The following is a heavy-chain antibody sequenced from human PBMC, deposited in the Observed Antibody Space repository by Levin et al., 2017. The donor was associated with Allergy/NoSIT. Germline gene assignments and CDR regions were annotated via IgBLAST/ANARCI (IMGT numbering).Heavy chain of an antibody. J-gene: IGHJ4*02. V-gene: IGHV3-21*04. CDR1: GFTFSNHT. Sequence: GGSLRLSCAASGFTFSNHTMSWVRQAPGKGLDWVSSMSRSSTYIYYADSVKGRFTISRDNAKNSLYLQMNSLRAEDTAMYYCARSDYDSSGYSTVDYWGQGTLVTVSS. CDR3: ARSDYDSSGYSTVDY. D-gene: IGHD3-22*01. CDR2: MSRSSTYI.